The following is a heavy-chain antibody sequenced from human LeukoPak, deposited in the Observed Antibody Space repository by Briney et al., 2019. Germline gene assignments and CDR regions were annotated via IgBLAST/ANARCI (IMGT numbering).Heavy chain of an antibody. J-gene: IGHJ4*02. D-gene: IGHD2-15*01. CDR3: ARDRCSGGRCVNDY. V-gene: IGHV3-11*01. CDR2: ISSSGTTI. CDR1: GLTFSDYY. Sequence: GGSLRLSCAASGLTFSDYYMSWIRQAPGKGLEWVSYISSSGTTIYYADSVKGRFTISRDNAKNSLYLQMNSLRAEDTAVYYCARDRCSGGRCVNDYWGQGTLVTVSS.